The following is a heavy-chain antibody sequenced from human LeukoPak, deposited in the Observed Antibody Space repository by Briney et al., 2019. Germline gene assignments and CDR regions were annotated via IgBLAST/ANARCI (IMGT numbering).Heavy chain of an antibody. V-gene: IGHV4-34*01. J-gene: IGHJ4*02. Sequence: SETLSLTCAVYGGSFSGYYWSWIRQPPGKGLEWIGEINHSGSTNYNPSLKSRVTISVDTSKNQFSLKLSSVTAADTAVYYCARHRIAVAYFDYWGQGTLVTVSS. CDR1: GGSFSGYY. CDR2: INHSGST. D-gene: IGHD6-19*01. CDR3: ARHRIAVAYFDY.